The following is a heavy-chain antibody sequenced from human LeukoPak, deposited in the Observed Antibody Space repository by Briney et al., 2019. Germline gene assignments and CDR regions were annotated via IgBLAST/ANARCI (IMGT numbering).Heavy chain of an antibody. D-gene: IGHD3-3*01. CDR3: ARSITIFGVVIKGPLYGMDV. Sequence: ASVKVSCKASGYTFTSYAMHWVRQAPGQRLEWMGWINAGNGNTKYSQKFQGRVTITRDTSASTAYMELSSLGSEDTAVYYCARSITIFGVVIKGPLYGMDVWGQGTTVTVSS. CDR2: INAGNGNT. V-gene: IGHV1-3*01. J-gene: IGHJ6*02. CDR1: GYTFTSYA.